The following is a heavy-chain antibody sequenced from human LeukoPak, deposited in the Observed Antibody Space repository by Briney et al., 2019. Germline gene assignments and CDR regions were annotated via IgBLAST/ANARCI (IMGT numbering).Heavy chain of an antibody. CDR1: GFTFSSYW. D-gene: IGHD6-19*01. V-gene: IGHV3-74*01. Sequence: PGGSLRLSCAASGFTFSSYWMHWVRQAPGKGLVWVSHINTDGSTTTYADSVKGRFTVSRDNAKHTLFLQMNSLRAEDTAVYYCARDPYSSGWYDYWGQGTPVTVSS. CDR3: ARDPYSSGWYDY. CDR2: INTDGSTT. J-gene: IGHJ4*02.